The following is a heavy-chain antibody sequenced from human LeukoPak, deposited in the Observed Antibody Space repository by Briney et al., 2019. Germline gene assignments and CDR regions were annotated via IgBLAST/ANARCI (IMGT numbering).Heavy chain of an antibody. V-gene: IGHV3-21*01. CDR1: GFTFSSYS. Sequence: GGSLRLSCAASGFTFSSYSMNWVRQAPGKGLEWVSSISSSSSYIYYADSVKGRFTISRDNAKNSLYLQMNSLRAEDTAVYYRARGGKPYGGNPYYFDYWGQGTLVTVSS. D-gene: IGHD4-23*01. CDR3: ARGGKPYGGNPYYFDY. CDR2: ISSSSSYI. J-gene: IGHJ4*02.